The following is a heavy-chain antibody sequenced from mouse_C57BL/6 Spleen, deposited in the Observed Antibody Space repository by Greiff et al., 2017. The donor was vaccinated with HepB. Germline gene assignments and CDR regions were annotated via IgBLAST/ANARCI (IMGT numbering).Heavy chain of an antibody. V-gene: IGHV1-82*01. CDR2: IYPGDGDT. CDR3: ARGGWYFDV. J-gene: IGHJ1*03. CDR1: GYAFSSSW. Sequence: QRVESGPELVKPGASVKISCKASGYAFSSSWMNWVKQRPGKGLEWIGRIYPGDGDTNYNGKFKGKATLTADKSSSTAYMQLSSLTSEDSAVYFCARGGWYFDVWGTGTTVTVSS.